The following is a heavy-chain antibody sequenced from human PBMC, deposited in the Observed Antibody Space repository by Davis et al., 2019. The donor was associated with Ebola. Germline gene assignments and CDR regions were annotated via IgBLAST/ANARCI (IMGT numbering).Heavy chain of an antibody. CDR3: ARARGGTEYDAFDI. CDR2: INPNSGGT. J-gene: IGHJ3*02. CDR1: GYTFTGYY. Sequence: ASVQVSCKASGYTFTGYYMHWVRQAPGQGLEWMGWINPNSGGTNYAQKFQGRDTMTRDTSISTAYMELSRLRSDDTAVYYCARARGGTEYDAFDIWGQGTMVTVSS. V-gene: IGHV1-2*02. D-gene: IGHD2-8*02.